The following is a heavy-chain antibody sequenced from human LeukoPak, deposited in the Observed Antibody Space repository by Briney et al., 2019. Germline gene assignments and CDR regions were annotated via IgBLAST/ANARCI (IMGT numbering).Heavy chain of an antibody. V-gene: IGHV4-59*01. J-gene: IGHJ5*02. Sequence: SETLSLTCTVSGGSISSYYWSWIRQPPGKGLEWIGYIYYSGSTNYNPSLESRVTISVDTSKNQFSLKLSSVTAADTAVYYCAREGMATTDNWFDPWGQGTLVTVSS. CDR2: IYYSGST. D-gene: IGHD5-24*01. CDR3: AREGMATTDNWFDP. CDR1: GGSISSYY.